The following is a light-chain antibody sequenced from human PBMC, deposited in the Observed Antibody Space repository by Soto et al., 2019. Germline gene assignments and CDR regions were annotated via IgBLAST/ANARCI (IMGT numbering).Light chain of an antibody. J-gene: IGLJ1*01. CDR3: PAWDSRPGV. CDR2: QDS. V-gene: IGLV3-1*01. Sequence: SYELTQPPSVSVSPGQTASITCSGDKLGDKYACWYQQKPGQSPVLVIYQDSKRPSGIPERFSGSNSGNTATLTISGTQAMDKANSYCPAWDSRPGVFGTGTNLTVL. CDR1: KLGDKY.